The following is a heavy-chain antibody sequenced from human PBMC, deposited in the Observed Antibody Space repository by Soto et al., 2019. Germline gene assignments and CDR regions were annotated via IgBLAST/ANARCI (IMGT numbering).Heavy chain of an antibody. J-gene: IGHJ4*02. CDR1: GFTFSSYA. V-gene: IGHV3-30-3*01. D-gene: IGHD4-17*01. Sequence: QVQLVESGGGVVQPGRSLRLSCAASGFTFSSYAMHWVRQAPGKGLEWVAVISYDGSNKYYVDSVKGRFTISRDNSKNTLYLQMNSLRAEDTAVYYCARDSPTTVVTPDYWGQGTLVTVSS. CDR3: ARDSPTTVVTPDY. CDR2: ISYDGSNK.